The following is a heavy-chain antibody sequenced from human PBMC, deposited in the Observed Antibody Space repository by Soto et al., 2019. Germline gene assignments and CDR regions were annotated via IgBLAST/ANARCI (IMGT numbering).Heavy chain of an antibody. D-gene: IGHD4-4*01. V-gene: IGHV3-30*04. J-gene: IGHJ4*02. CDR3: LDTVTLQ. CDR1: GFTFSSYS. CDR2: IWYDGRKK. Sequence: QVQLVESGGGVVQPGRSLTLSCAASGFTFSSYSMHWVRQAPGKGLEWVAVIWYDGRKKYYADSVKGRFTISRDNSKSTLYLQMNSLRTEDTAVYYCLDTVTLQGGQGTLVTVSS.